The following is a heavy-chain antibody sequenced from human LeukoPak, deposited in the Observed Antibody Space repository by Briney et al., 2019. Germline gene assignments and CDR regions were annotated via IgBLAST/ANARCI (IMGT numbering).Heavy chain of an antibody. V-gene: IGHV4-38-2*02. Sequence: SETLSLTCTVSGYSISSGYYWGWIRQPPGKGLEWIGSIYHSGSTYYNPSLKSRVTISVDTSKNQFSLKLSSVTAADTAVYYCARDLGDYYGSGSYTIDYWGQGTLVTVSS. CDR1: GYSISSGYY. CDR2: IYHSGST. CDR3: ARDLGDYYGSGSYTIDY. J-gene: IGHJ4*02. D-gene: IGHD3-10*01.